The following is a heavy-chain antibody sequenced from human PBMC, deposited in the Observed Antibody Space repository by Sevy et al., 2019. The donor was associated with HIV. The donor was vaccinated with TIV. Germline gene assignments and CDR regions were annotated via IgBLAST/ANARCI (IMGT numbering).Heavy chain of an antibody. J-gene: IGHJ4*02. CDR1: GFTFGDYA. Sequence: GGSLRLSCTASGFTFGDYAMSWVRQAPGKGLEWVAFLKSRGYGGTIDHAASVKGRFIISRDDSKSIAYLQMNDLRTEDTAVYYCTRWKGARSIFDYWGQGALVTVSS. V-gene: IGHV3-49*04. CDR3: TRWKGARSIFDY. D-gene: IGHD1-1*01. CDR2: LKSRGYGGTI.